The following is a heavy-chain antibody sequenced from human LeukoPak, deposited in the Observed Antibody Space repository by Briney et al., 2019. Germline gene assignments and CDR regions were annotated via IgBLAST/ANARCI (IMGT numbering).Heavy chain of an antibody. CDR1: GDSISSYY. CDR2: IYYSGST. Sequence: SETLSLTCTVSGDSISSYYWSWIRQPPGKGLEWIGHIYYSGSTNYNPSLKSRVTISVDTSKNQFSLKLSSVTAADTAVYYCARQVYSSSWYYFLDYWGQGTLVTVSS. D-gene: IGHD6-13*01. V-gene: IGHV4-59*08. J-gene: IGHJ4*02. CDR3: ARQVYSSSWYYFLDY.